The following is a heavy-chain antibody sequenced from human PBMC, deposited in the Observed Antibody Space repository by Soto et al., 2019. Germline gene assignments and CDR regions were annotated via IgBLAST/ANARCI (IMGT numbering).Heavy chain of an antibody. CDR3: VRGRYGSEIH. CDR2: VYSGGAT. Sequence: DVRLVESGGGLVQPGGSLRLSCAAFGFTVSSNYMTWVRLAPGKGLEWVSLVYSGGATHYAASVKGRFTISTHSSQNTLFLQMNSLRTEDPATYYCVRGRYGSEIHWGQGTKVTVSS. V-gene: IGHV3-53*04. CDR1: GFTVSSNY. D-gene: IGHD3-10*01. J-gene: IGHJ4*02.